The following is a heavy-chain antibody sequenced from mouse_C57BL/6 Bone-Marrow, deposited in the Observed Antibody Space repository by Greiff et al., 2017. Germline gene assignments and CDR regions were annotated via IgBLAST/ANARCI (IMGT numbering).Heavy chain of an antibody. CDR2: ISNGGGST. D-gene: IGHD1-1*01. Sequence: VESGGGLVQPGGSLKLSCAASGFTFSDYYMYWVRQTPEKRLEWVAYISNGGGSTYYPDTVKGRFTISRDNAKNTLYRQMSRLKSEDTAMYYCARQDYYGSSQYYYAMDYWGQGTSVTVSS. V-gene: IGHV5-12*01. J-gene: IGHJ4*01. CDR1: GFTFSDYY. CDR3: ARQDYYGSSQYYYAMDY.